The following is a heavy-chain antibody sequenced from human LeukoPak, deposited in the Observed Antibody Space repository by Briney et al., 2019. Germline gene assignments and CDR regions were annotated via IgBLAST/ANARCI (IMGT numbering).Heavy chain of an antibody. CDR1: GFTFGIYA. CDR3: AKVGGVVIPGSY. V-gene: IGHV3-30*18. CDR2: ISYDGSNK. Sequence: GGSLRLSCAASGFTFGIYAVHWVRQAPGKGLEWVAFISYDGSNKYYADSVKGRFTISRDNSKNTLYLQMNSLRAEDTALYFCAKVGGVVIPGSYWGQGTLVTISS. D-gene: IGHD3-3*01. J-gene: IGHJ4*02.